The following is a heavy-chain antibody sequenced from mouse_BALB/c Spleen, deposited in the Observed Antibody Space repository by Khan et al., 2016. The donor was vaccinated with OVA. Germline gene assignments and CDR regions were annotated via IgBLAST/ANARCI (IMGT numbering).Heavy chain of an antibody. D-gene: IGHD2-14*01. CDR3: SGDGAVHMYAGRFAY. J-gene: IGHJ3*01. CDR2: INPSNGYS. V-gene: IGHV1-4*01. Sequence: QVQLQQSGAELARPGASVKMSCKASGYNITSYTIHWIKLRPGQGLEWIGYINPSNGYSNYNQKFKDKVTLTADKSSTTAYMQLSSLTSDDTAVCNRSGDGAVHMYAGRFAYWGLETLVTVSA. CDR1: GYNITSYT.